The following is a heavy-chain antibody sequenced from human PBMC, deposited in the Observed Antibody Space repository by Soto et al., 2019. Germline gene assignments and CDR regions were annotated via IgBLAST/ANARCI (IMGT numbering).Heavy chain of an antibody. J-gene: IGHJ4*01. V-gene: IGHV4-31*03. CDR1: GVSVNDGGYY. Sequence: QVQLQESGPGRVKPSQTLSLTCTVSGVSVNDGGYYWNWIRQHPGRGLEYIGYIYHSGYSYSNPSLESRFTLSLETSKNQFSLTVTSVTAAEPAVYYCAAQRGGGYFDSWGLGTLVTVSS. D-gene: IGHD3-16*01. CDR2: IYHSGYS. CDR3: AAQRGGGYFDS.